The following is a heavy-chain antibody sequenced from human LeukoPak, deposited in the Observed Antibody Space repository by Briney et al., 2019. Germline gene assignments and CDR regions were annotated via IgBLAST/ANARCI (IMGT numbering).Heavy chain of an antibody. J-gene: IGHJ3*02. Sequence: GGSLRLSCAASGFTFSSYEMNWVRQAPGKGLEWVSYISSSGSTIYYADSVKGRFTISRDNAKNSLYLQMNSLRAEDTAVYYCARDCSGGSCHSPAPGAFDIWGQGTMVTVSS. CDR3: ARDCSGGSCHSPAPGAFDI. CDR1: GFTFSSYE. V-gene: IGHV3-48*03. CDR2: ISSSGSTI. D-gene: IGHD2-15*01.